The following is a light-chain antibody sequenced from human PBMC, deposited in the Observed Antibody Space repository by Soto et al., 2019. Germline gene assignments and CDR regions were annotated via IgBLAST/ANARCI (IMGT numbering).Light chain of an antibody. J-gene: IGKJ2*01. V-gene: IGKV3-20*01. CDR1: QSVSSNN. CDR2: SAS. CDR3: QQYGSPYT. Sequence: EIVLTQSPGTLSLSPGERATLSCRASQSVSSNNLAWYQQIPGQAPRLLIYSASHRVAGIPDKFSGSGSGTDFTLTISRLEPEDFAVYYCQQYGSPYTFGQGTKLEIK.